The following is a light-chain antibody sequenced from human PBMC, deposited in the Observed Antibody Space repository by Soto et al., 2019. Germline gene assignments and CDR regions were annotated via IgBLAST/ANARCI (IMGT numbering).Light chain of an antibody. Sequence: EIVLTQSPAALSLSPGERATLSCRASQSVGNSLAWYQQKPGQAPRLLIYDVYSKPLGIPARFTGSGSGTDFTLTISGLEPEDFAVYYCQQRANWPLSFGGGTRWIS. CDR2: DVY. CDR1: QSVGNS. V-gene: IGKV3-11*01. J-gene: IGKJ4*01. CDR3: QQRANWPLS.